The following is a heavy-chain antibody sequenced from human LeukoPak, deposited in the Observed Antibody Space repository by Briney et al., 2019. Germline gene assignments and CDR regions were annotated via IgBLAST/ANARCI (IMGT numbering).Heavy chain of an antibody. V-gene: IGHV1-18*04. Sequence: ASVKVSCKASGYTFTGYYVHWVRQAPGQGLEWMGWINVYNGKTNSAEKVQGRVTMTTDTSTSTVYMELRSLRSDDTAVYYCASRSGTNPYYFDYWGQGTQVTVSS. J-gene: IGHJ4*02. CDR2: INVYNGKT. CDR1: GYTFTGYY. CDR3: ASRSGTNPYYFDY. D-gene: IGHD1-26*01.